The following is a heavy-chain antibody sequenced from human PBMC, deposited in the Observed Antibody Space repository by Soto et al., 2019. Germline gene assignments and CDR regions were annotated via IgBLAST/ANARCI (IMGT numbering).Heavy chain of an antibody. CDR2: TYYRSKWYN. CDR1: GDSVSSNSPA. CDR3: EKAIGTMPLDI. V-gene: IGHV6-1*01. J-gene: IGHJ3*02. D-gene: IGHD2-2*01. Sequence: SQTLSLTCAISGDSVSSNSPAWNWIRQSPSRGLEWLGRTYYRSKWYNDFAVVVKSRLTITPDTSKNQFSLQLNSVTPEDTAVYDCEKAIGTMPLDIWGQGTKVTVSS.